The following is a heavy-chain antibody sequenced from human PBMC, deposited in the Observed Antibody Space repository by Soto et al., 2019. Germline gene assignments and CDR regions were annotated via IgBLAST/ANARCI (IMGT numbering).Heavy chain of an antibody. CDR3: ATEVAGYEAFDI. CDR2: MNPDNDDT. V-gene: IGHV1-8*02. CDR1: GYTFCNYD. D-gene: IGHD2-15*01. J-gene: IGHJ3*02. Sequence: ASVKVSCKASGYTFCNYDIDWVRQAAGQGLEWMGWMNPDNDDTIYAQKFQGRVTMTEDTSTNTAYMELSSLRSEDTAVYYCATEVAGYEAFDIWGQGTMVTVSS.